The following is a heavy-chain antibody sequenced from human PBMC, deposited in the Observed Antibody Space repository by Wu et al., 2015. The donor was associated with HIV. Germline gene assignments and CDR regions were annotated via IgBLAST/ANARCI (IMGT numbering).Heavy chain of an antibody. CDR1: GYTFTGYY. V-gene: IGHV1-2*02. CDR2: INPNSGGT. Sequence: QVQLVQSGAEVKKPGASVKVSCKASGYTFTGYYMHWVRQAPGQGLEWMGWINPNSGGTNYAQKFQGRVTMTRDTSISTAYMELSRLRSEDTAVYYCARSLGIVVVSVGRYFYGMDVVGPRDHGHRLL. J-gene: IGHJ6*02. D-gene: IGHD2-21*01. CDR3: ARSLGIVVVSVGRYFYGMDV.